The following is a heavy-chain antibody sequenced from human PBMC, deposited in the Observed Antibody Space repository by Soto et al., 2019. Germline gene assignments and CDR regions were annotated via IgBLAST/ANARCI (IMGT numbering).Heavy chain of an antibody. D-gene: IGHD2-15*01. Sequence: GGSLRLSCAASGFTFSSYAMSWVRQAPGKGLEWVSAISGSGGSTYYADSVKGRFTISRDNSKNTLYLQMNSLRAEDTAVYYCAKGWGIYCSGGSCYFDYWGQGTLVTVSS. V-gene: IGHV3-23*01. J-gene: IGHJ4*02. CDR1: GFTFSSYA. CDR3: AKGWGIYCSGGSCYFDY. CDR2: ISGSGGST.